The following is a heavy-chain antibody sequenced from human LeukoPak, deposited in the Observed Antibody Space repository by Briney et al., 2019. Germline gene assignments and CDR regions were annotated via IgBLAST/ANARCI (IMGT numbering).Heavy chain of an antibody. D-gene: IGHD5-24*01. CDR2: VYYSGST. CDR3: ARGARAGYNLEPFDY. Sequence: PSETLSLACTVSGGSMSSYYWSWIRQPPGKGLEWIGYVYYSGSTKYNPSLKSRVTISVDTSKNQFSLKLSSVTAADTAVYYCARGARAGYNLEPFDYWGQGTLVTVSS. J-gene: IGHJ4*02. CDR1: GGSMSSYY. V-gene: IGHV4-59*08.